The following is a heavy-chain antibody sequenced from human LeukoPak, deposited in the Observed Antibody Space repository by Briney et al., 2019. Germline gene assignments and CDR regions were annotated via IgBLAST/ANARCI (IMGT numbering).Heavy chain of an antibody. Sequence: ASVKVSCKASGGTFSSYAISWVRQAPGQGLEWMGGIIPIFGTANYAQKFQGRVTITTDESTSTAYMELSSLRSEDTAVYYCASGRRYCSSTSCNKDYYYYMDVWGKGTTVTVSS. D-gene: IGHD2-2*02. CDR3: ASGRRYCSSTSCNKDYYYYMDV. CDR2: IIPIFGTA. V-gene: IGHV1-69*05. J-gene: IGHJ6*03. CDR1: GGTFSSYA.